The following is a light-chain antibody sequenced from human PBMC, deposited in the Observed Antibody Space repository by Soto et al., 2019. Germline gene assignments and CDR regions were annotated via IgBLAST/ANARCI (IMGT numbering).Light chain of an antibody. V-gene: IGLV1-47*01. Sequence: QSVLTQPPSVSGTPGQGVTISCSGSSPNIGNNFVHWYQQLPGSAPRLLIYRNTQRPAGAPDRFSGSKSGTSASLAISGLRSEDEAHYYCASWDDSLSVVFGGGTKVTVL. CDR2: RNT. J-gene: IGLJ2*01. CDR3: ASWDDSLSVV. CDR1: SPNIGNNF.